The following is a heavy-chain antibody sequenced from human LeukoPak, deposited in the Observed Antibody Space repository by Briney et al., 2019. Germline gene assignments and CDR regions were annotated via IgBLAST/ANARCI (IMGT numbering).Heavy chain of an antibody. D-gene: IGHD6-19*01. CDR2: ISGFDGDT. CDR1: GYTFTTQT. J-gene: IGHJ4*02. Sequence: ASVKVSCKASGYTFTTQTITWLRQAPGHGLEWMGWISGFDGDTDYAQKFQGRVTMTTDTSTSTAYMELRSLRSDDTAVYYCARRRSEEFDFDCWGQGTLVTVSS. CDR3: ARRRSEEFDFDC. V-gene: IGHV1-18*01.